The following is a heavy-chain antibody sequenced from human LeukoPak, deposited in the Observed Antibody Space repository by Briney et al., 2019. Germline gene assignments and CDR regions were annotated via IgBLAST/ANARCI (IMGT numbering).Heavy chain of an antibody. CDR3: ARDVSSTSSWWFDP. CDR2: INPTGDST. Sequence: ASVKVSFKASGYTFTMHYMHWVRQAPEKGVEWMGIINPTGDSTDYAQKFQGRVTVTRDTTTSTDYMELSSLTYEDTAVYYCARDVSSTSSWWFDPWGQGTLVIVSS. V-gene: IGHV1-46*01. CDR1: GYTFTMHY. D-gene: IGHD2-2*01. J-gene: IGHJ5*02.